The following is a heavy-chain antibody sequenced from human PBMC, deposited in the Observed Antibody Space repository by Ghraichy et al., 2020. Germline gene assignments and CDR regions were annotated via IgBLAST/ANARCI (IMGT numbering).Heavy chain of an antibody. Sequence: GGSLRLSCAASGFIFSTYSMSWVRQAPGKGLEWVANIKQNGSETYYVDSVKGRFTISRDNSENSLYLQMNSLRAEDTAVYYCVRDLQPYFHDEYGTAWGRGTLVTVSS. D-gene: IGHD4-17*01. CDR2: IKQNGSET. CDR1: GFIFSTYS. J-gene: IGHJ5*02. CDR3: VRDLQPYFHDEYGTA. V-gene: IGHV3-7*01.